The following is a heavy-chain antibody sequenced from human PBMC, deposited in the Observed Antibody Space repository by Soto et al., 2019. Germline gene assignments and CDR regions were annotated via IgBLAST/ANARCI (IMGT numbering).Heavy chain of an antibody. CDR2: ISGSGGST. CDR1: GFTFSSYA. D-gene: IGHD6-13*01. Sequence: EVQLLESGGGLVQPGGSLRLSCAASGFTFSSYAMSWVRQAPGKGLERVSAISGSGGSTYYADSVKGRFTISRDNSKNTLYLQMNSLRAEDTAVYYCAGYSSSSTGAFDIWGQGTMVTVSS. J-gene: IGHJ3*02. V-gene: IGHV3-23*01. CDR3: AGYSSSSTGAFDI.